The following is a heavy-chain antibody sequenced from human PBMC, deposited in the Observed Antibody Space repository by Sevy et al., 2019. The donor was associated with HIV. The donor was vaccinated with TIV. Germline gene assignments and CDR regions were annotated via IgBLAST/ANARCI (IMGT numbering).Heavy chain of an antibody. CDR3: ARDQHDYGGNLRTGWFDP. CDR2: ISGSGTST. CDR1: GFSFSTYA. D-gene: IGHD4-17*01. V-gene: IGHV3-23*01. Sequence: GGSLRLSCAASGFSFSTYAMTWVRQAPGKGLEWVSGISGSGTSTYYTDSVKGRFTISRDNSKNTVYLQMNSLRAEDTAVYYCARDQHDYGGNLRTGWFDPWGQGTLVTVSS. J-gene: IGHJ5*02.